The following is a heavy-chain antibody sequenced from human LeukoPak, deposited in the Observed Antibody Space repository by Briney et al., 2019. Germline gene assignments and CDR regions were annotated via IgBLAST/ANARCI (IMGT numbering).Heavy chain of an antibody. J-gene: IGHJ6*02. CDR1: GGSISSGSYY. CDR3: ARGYDFWSGFSYGMDV. CDR2: IYTSGST. V-gene: IGHV4-61*02. Sequence: SVTLSLTCTVSGGSISSGSYYWSWIRQPAGKGLEWIGRIYTSGSTNYNPSLKSRVTISVDTSKNQFSLKLSSVTAADTAVYYCARGYDFWSGFSYGMDVWGQGTTVTVSS. D-gene: IGHD3-3*01.